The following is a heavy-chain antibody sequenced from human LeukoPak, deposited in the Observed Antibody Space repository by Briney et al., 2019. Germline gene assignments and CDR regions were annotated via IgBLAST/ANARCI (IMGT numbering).Heavy chain of an antibody. D-gene: IGHD2-21*01. CDR3: ARDDCGDTCYPGGY. CDR2: IKAGNGDT. CDR1: GYVFTKYV. Sequence: ASVKVSCKATGYVFTKYVVHWVRQAPGQRPEWMGWIKAGNGDTKYSQNFQDRLTITRDTSASTVYMELSSLTSEDTALYYCARDDCGDTCYPGGYWGQGTLVTVSS. V-gene: IGHV1-3*01. J-gene: IGHJ4*02.